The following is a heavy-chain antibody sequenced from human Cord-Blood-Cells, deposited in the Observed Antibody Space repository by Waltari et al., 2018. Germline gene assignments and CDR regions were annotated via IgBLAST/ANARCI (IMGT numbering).Heavy chain of an antibody. CDR1: GYTPPELP. J-gene: IGHJ4*02. Sequence: QVQLVQSGAEVKKPGASVKVSCKVSGYTPPELPRHWVGQAPGKGLEWMGGFDPEDCETIYAQKFQGRVTMTEDTSTDTAYMELSSLRSEDTAVYYCATGTRLHYYDSSGYHDYWGQGTLVTVSS. D-gene: IGHD3-22*01. CDR2: FDPEDCET. V-gene: IGHV1-24*01. CDR3: ATGTRLHYYDSSGYHDY.